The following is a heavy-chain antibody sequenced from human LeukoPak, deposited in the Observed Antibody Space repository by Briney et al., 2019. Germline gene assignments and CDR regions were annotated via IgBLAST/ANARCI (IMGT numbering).Heavy chain of an antibody. CDR2: IYYRKNT. Sequence: SETLSLTCTVSGGSISSSSGYWGWIRQPPGKGLEWIVCIYYRKNTYYNPSIKIRITISANTSKNQFSLMLGSVSATDTAVYYCASPRGFSYGYFDYWGQGTLVTVSS. J-gene: IGHJ4*02. CDR3: ASPRGFSYGYFDY. D-gene: IGHD5-18*01. CDR1: GGSISSSSGY. V-gene: IGHV4-39*01.